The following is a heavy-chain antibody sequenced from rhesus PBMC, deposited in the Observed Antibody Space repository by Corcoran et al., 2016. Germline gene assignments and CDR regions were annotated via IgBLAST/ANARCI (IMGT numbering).Heavy chain of an antibody. J-gene: IGHJ2*01. CDR1: GYSFTSYW. D-gene: IGHD4-23*01. CDR2: IDHSDSDT. Sequence: EVQLVQSGAEVKRPGESLKISCKTSGYSFTSYWISWVRQMPGKGLEWMGAIDHSDSDTRYNPAFQGQVTISAEKSISTAYLQWSRLKASDTATYYCATTLTVTTSWYFDLWGPGTPITISS. CDR3: ATTLTVTTSWYFDL. V-gene: IGHV5-20*01.